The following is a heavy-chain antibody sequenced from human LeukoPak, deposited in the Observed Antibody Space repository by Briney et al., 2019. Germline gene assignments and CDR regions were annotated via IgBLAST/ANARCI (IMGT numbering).Heavy chain of an antibody. J-gene: IGHJ4*02. CDR3: TTDHLGFGRFGEFHFDY. CDR2: IKSKTDGGTT. CDR1: GFTFSNAW. D-gene: IGHD3-10*01. V-gene: IGHV3-15*01. Sequence: GGSLRLSCAASGFTFSNAWMSWVRQAPGKGLEWVGRIKSKTDGGTTDYAAPVKGRFTISRDDSKNTLYLQMNSLKTEDTAVYYCTTDHLGFGRFGEFHFDYWGQGTLVTVSS.